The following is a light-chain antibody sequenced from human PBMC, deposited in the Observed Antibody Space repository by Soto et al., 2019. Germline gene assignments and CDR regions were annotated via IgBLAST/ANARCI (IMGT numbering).Light chain of an antibody. V-gene: IGLV2-8*01. CDR2: EVS. J-gene: IGLJ1*01. CDR1: SSVVGGYNY. Sequence: QSVLTQPPSASGSPGQSVTISCTGTSSVVGGYNYVSWYQQHPGKAPKLMIYEVSKRPSGAPDRFSGSKSGNTASLTVSGLQAEDEADYYCSSYAGSNNYVFGTGTKVTVL. CDR3: SSYAGSNNYV.